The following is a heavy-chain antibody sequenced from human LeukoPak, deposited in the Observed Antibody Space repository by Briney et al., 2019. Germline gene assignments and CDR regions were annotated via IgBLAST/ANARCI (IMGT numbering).Heavy chain of an antibody. V-gene: IGHV3-49*03. J-gene: IGHJ5*02. D-gene: IGHD3-10*01. CDR2: VRTKTHGGAP. CDR1: GVTFGAYA. CDR3: ARINFRDYRGYTWFEP. Sequence: GGSLRLSCKGSGVTFGAYAVTWFRQAPGKRLEWVGFVRTKTHGGAPETAASVKGRFNVSRDDSEGIAYLQMTSLTTEDTAMYYCARINFRDYRGYTWFEPWGQGTLVTVSS.